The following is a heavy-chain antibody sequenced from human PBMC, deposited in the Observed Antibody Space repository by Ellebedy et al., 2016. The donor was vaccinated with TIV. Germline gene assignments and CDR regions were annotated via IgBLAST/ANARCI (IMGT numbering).Heavy chain of an antibody. V-gene: IGHV3-48*01. J-gene: IGHJ4*02. Sequence: GESLKISXAASGFTFSSYSMNWVRQAPGKGLEWVSYINSGSSTIYYADSVKGRFTISRDNSKNMLYLQMNSLRPEDTAVYYCARAPHYYGSGTLDFDSWGQGTLVTVSS. CDR3: ARAPHYYGSGTLDFDS. CDR1: GFTFSSYS. CDR2: INSGSSTI. D-gene: IGHD3-10*01.